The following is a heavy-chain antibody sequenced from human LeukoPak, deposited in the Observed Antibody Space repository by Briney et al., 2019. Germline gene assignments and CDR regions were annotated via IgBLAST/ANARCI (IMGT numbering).Heavy chain of an antibody. CDR2: IYYSGST. J-gene: IGHJ6*02. CDR3: ARDSCGGDCYLGYYYYGMDV. V-gene: IGHV4-61*01. D-gene: IGHD2-21*02. Sequence: SETLSLTCTVSGGSVSSGSYYWSWIRQPPGKGLEWIGYIYYSGSTNYNPSLKSRVTISVDTSKNQFSLKLSSVTAADTAVYYCARDSCGGDCYLGYYYYGMDVWGQGTTVTVPS. CDR1: GGSVSSGSYY.